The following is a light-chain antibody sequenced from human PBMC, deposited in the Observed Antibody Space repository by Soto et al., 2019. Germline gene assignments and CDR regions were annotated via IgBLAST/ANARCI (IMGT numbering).Light chain of an antibody. J-gene: IGKJ1*01. V-gene: IGKV3-20*01. Sequence: EIVLTQSPGTLSLSPGERATLSCRASESVSSSYLAWYLQKPGQAPILLIYGASTRATGIPGRFSGSGSGTDFTLTISRLEPEDFAVYSCQQYGSSPGTFGQGTKVEIK. CDR3: QQYGSSPGT. CDR2: GAS. CDR1: ESVSSSY.